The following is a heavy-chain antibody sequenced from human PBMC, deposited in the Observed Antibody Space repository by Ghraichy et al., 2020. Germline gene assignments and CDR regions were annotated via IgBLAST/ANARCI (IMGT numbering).Heavy chain of an antibody. D-gene: IGHD3-22*01. CDR1: GYTFTGYY. J-gene: IGHJ3*02. Sequence: ASVKVSCKASGYTFTGYYMHWVRQAPGQGLEWMGWINPNSGGTNYAQKFQGWVTMTRDTSISTAYMELSRLRSDDTAVYYCARDSLDSSGDDAFDIWGQGTMVTVSS. CDR2: INPNSGGT. V-gene: IGHV1-2*04. CDR3: ARDSLDSSGDDAFDI.